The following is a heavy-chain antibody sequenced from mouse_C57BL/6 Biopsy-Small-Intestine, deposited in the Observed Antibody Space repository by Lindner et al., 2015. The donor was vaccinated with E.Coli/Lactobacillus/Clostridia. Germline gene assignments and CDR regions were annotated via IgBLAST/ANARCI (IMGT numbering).Heavy chain of an antibody. Sequence: VQLQESGPELVKPGASVKISCKASGYTFTDYYINWVKQRPGQGLEWIGWIFPGSGSTYYNEKFKGKATLTVDKSSSTANMLLSSLTSEDSAVYFCARPYSNYVPAWFAYWGQGTLVTVSA. CDR2: IFPGSGST. V-gene: IGHV1-75*01. CDR1: GYTFTDYY. D-gene: IGHD2-5*01. CDR3: ARPYSNYVPAWFAY. J-gene: IGHJ3*01.